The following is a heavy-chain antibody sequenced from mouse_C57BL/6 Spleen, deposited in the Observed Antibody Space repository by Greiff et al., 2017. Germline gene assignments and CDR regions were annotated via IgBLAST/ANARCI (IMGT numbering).Heavy chain of an antibody. CDR2: INPNNGGT. CDR1: GYTFTDYY. V-gene: IGHV1-26*01. Sequence: EVQLQQSGPELVKPGASVKISCKASGYTFTDYYMNWVKQSHGKSLEWIGDINPNNGGTSYNQKFKGKATLTVDKSSSTAYMELRSLTSEDSAVYYCARDEALIYYYGSSYYFDYWGQGTTLTVSS. J-gene: IGHJ2*01. CDR3: ARDEALIYYYGSSYYFDY. D-gene: IGHD1-1*01.